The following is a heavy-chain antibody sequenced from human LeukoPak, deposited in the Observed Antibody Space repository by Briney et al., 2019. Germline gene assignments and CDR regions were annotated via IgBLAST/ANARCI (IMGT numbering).Heavy chain of an antibody. J-gene: IGHJ6*03. D-gene: IGHD6-13*01. Sequence: PGGSLRLSCAASGFTFSSYGMHWVRQAPGKGLEWVSAISGSGGSTYYADSVKGRFTISRDNSKNTLYLQMNSLRAEDTAVYYCAKDGSSWDYYYYYMDVWGKGTTVTVSS. CDR2: ISGSGGST. CDR3: AKDGSSWDYYYYYMDV. V-gene: IGHV3-23*01. CDR1: GFTFSSYG.